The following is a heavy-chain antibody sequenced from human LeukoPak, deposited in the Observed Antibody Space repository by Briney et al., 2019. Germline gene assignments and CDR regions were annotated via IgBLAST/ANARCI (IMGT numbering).Heavy chain of an antibody. CDR1: GFTFSSYS. J-gene: IGHJ4*02. D-gene: IGHD2-8*01. CDR2: ISSSSSTI. Sequence: GSLRLSCAASGFTFSSYSMNWVRQAPGKGLEWVSYISSSSSTIYYADSVKGRFTISRDNAKNSLYLQMNSLRAEDTAVYYCASLQILGYCTNGVCLWGQGTLVTVSS. CDR3: ASLQILGYCTNGVCL. V-gene: IGHV3-48*01.